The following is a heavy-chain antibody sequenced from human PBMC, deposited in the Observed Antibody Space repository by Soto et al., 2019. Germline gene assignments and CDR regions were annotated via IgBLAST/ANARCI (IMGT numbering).Heavy chain of an antibody. CDR1: GGSISSGDYY. D-gene: IGHD3-22*01. V-gene: IGHV4-30-4*01. CDR3: ARVRDDSSGYTVLGGAFDI. J-gene: IGHJ3*02. CDR2: IYYSGST. Sequence: SETMSLTCTVSGGSISSGDYYWSWIRQPPGKGLEWIGYIYYSGSTYYNPSLKSRVTISVDTSKNQFSLKLSSVTAADTAVYYCARVRDDSSGYTVLGGAFDIWGQGTMVTVSS.